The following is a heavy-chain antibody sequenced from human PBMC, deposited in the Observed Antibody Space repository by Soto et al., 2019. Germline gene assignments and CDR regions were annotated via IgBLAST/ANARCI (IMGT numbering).Heavy chain of an antibody. D-gene: IGHD6-19*01. CDR1: GGSFSANW. CDR3: ARHIAVSGTRGFDF. Sequence: QVQLQESGPGLMKPSGTLSLTCAVSGGSFSANWRSWVRQPPGKGLDRIGEIYHTGSTNYNPSRKNRVTRSVDKSLNYSSLNLNAVTAADTAVYYCARHIAVSGTRGFDFWGQGTLVTVSS. V-gene: IGHV4-4*02. CDR2: IYHTGST. J-gene: IGHJ4*02.